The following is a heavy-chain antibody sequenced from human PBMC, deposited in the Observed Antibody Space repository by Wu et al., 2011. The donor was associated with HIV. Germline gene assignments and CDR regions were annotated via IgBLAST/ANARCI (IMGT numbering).Heavy chain of an antibody. D-gene: IGHD2-2*01. Sequence: QVQLVQSGAEVKKPGSSMKVSCTASGGTFSSYAIFWVRQAPGQGLEWMGRIIPIFNTANYAQKFQGRVTITADESTSTAYMELSSLRSEDTAVYYCARAVVPVIGCMDVWGKGTTVTVSS. V-gene: IGHV1-69*18. CDR1: GGTFSSYA. CDR2: IIPIFNTA. CDR3: ARAVVPVIGCMDV. J-gene: IGHJ6*03.